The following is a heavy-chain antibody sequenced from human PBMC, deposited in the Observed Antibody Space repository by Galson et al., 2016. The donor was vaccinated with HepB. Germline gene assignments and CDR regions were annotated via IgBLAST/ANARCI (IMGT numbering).Heavy chain of an antibody. J-gene: IGHJ4*02. D-gene: IGHD1-26*01. CDR3: AKPRGSHGYFDY. V-gene: IGHV1-18*01. Sequence: SVKVSCKASGYSFTSYGITWVRQAPGQGLEWMGWINDYNGNTKYAQKYQGRVIMTTDRSTSTAYLELRSLRSDDTAVYYCAKPRGSHGYFDYWGQGTLVTVSS. CDR1: GYSFTSYG. CDR2: INDYNGNT.